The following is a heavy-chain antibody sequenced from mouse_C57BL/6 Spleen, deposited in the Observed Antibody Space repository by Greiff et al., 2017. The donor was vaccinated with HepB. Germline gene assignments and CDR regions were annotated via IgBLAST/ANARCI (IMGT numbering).Heavy chain of an antibody. CDR2: IYPSDSET. CDR1: GYTFTSYW. J-gene: IGHJ3*01. Sequence: VQLQQSGAELVRPGSSVKLSCKASGYTFTSYWMDWVKQRPGQGLEWIGNIYPSDSETHYNQKFKDKATLTVDKSSSTAYMQLSSLTSEDSAVYYCARERDQAWFAYWGQGTLVTVSA. CDR3: ARERDQAWFAY. D-gene: IGHD3-3*01. V-gene: IGHV1-61*01.